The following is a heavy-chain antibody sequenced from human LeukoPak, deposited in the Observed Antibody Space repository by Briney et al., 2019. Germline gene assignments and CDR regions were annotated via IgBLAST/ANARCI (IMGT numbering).Heavy chain of an antibody. D-gene: IGHD6-25*01. J-gene: IGHJ4*02. V-gene: IGHV3-23*01. Sequence: PGGSLRLSCAASGLTFSTYAMSWVRQAPGKGLEWVSIISGSSRHIYYADSVKGRLTISRDNSKNTLYLQMTSLRDEDTAVYYCAKDLDGFWGQGTLVTVSS. CDR2: ISGSSRHI. CDR3: AKDLDGF. CDR1: GLTFSTYA.